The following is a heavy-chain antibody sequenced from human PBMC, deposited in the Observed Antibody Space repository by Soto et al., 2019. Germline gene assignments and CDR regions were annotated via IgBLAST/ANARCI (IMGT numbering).Heavy chain of an antibody. CDR1: EGTFSTYA. V-gene: IGHV1-69*13. CDR3: ARGYVGRTGTTLNFDY. J-gene: IGHJ4*02. CDR2: IIPSFATA. Sequence: SVTVSCKASEGTFSTYAINWVRQAPGQGLERMDEIIPSFATALFAQKLQARVTTTADDSTSTAYMDLSSLRSEDTAVYYCARGYVGRTGTTLNFDYCGQRTLVTFSA. D-gene: IGHD1-1*01.